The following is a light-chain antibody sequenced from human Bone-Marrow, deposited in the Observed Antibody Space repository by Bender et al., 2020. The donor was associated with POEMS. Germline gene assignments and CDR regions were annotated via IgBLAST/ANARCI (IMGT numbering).Light chain of an antibody. J-gene: IGLJ3*02. CDR1: RNDIGSYNY. CDR3: SSYTGSSTQV. Sequence: QSALTQPPSVSASPGQSVTISCTGGRNDIGSYNYVSWYQQYPGKAPKVIIFEVTNRPSGISDRFSGSKSGRTASLTISGLRPEDEADYYCSSYTGSSTQVFGGGTKVTVL. CDR2: EVT. V-gene: IGLV2-14*03.